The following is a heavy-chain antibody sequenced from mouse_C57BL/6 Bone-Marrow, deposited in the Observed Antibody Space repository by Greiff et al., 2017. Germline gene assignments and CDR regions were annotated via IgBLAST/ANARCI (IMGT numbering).Heavy chain of an antibody. CDR1: GFTFSDYG. Sequence: EVMLVESGGGLVKPGGSLKLSCAASGFTFSDYGMHWVRQAPEKGLEWVAYISSGSSTIYYADTVKGRFTISRDNAKNTLFLQMTSLRSEDTAMYYCARIPYGSSPSWYFDVWGTGTTVTVSS. J-gene: IGHJ1*03. V-gene: IGHV5-17*01. CDR2: ISSGSSTI. D-gene: IGHD1-1*01. CDR3: ARIPYGSSPSWYFDV.